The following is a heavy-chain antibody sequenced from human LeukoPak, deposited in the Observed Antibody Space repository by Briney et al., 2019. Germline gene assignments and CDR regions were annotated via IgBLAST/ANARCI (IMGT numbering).Heavy chain of an antibody. CDR2: ISGSGDST. V-gene: IGHV3-23*01. D-gene: IGHD3-22*01. Sequence: GGSLRLSCAASGFTFSSYAMSWVRHAPGKGLEWVSGISGSGDSTYYADSVKGRFTISRDNSKNTLYLQMNSLRAEDTAVYYCARAIEEYYYDSSGYSLDYWGQGTLVTVSS. CDR3: ARAIEEYYYDSSGYSLDY. CDR1: GFTFSSYA. J-gene: IGHJ4*02.